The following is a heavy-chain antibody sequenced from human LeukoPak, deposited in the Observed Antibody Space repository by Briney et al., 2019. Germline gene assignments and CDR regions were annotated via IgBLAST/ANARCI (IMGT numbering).Heavy chain of an antibody. CDR2: INPSGGST. CDR1: GYTFTSYY. Sequence: VASVRVSCKASGYTFTSYYMHWVRQAPGQGLEWMGIINPSGGSTSYAQKFQGRVTMTRDTSTSTVYMELSSLRSEDTAVYYCAREVPLRRVCANCYKKGWFDPWGQGTLVTVSS. CDR3: AREVPLRRVCANCYKKGWFDP. D-gene: IGHD2-2*02. J-gene: IGHJ5*02. V-gene: IGHV1-46*01.